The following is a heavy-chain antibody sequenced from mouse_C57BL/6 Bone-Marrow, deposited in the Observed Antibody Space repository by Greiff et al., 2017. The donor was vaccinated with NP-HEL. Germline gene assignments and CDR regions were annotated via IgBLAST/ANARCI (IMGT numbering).Heavy chain of an antibody. J-gene: IGHJ2*01. CDR1: GYAFSSSW. D-gene: IGHD5-1*01. V-gene: IGHV1-80*01. CDR2: IYPGDGDT. Sequence: QVQLQQSGAELVKPGASVKISCKASGYAFSSSWMNWVKQRPGKGLEWIGQIYPGDGDTNYNGKFKGKATLTADKSSSTAYMQLSSLTSEDSAVYFCAREGSNSFGYWGQGTTLTVSS. CDR3: AREGSNSFGY.